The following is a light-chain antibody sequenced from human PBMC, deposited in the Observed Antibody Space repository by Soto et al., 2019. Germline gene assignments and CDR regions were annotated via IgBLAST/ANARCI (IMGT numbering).Light chain of an antibody. J-gene: IGLJ3*02. V-gene: IGLV3-21*02. Sequence: SYELTQPPSVSVAPGQTARITCGGNNIGTKSVHWYQQKPGQAPVLVVYDNTDRPSGIPERFSGSKSGNTAALTISRVEAGDEADYYCQVWDSSSEHWVFGGGTKLTVL. CDR2: DNT. CDR1: NIGTKS. CDR3: QVWDSSSEHWV.